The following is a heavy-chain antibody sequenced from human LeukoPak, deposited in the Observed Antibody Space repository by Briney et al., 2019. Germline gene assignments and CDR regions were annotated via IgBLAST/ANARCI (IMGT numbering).Heavy chain of an antibody. CDR3: AKRGSGSGYYFDY. CDR2: ISGSGGST. J-gene: IGHJ4*02. CDR1: GFTFSSYA. D-gene: IGHD6-19*01. Sequence: GGSLRLSCAASGFTFSSYAMSWVRQAPGKGLEWVSAISGSGGSTYYADSVKGRFTISRNNSKNTLYLQMDSLRAEDTAVYYCAKRGSGSGYYFDYWGQGTLVTVSS. V-gene: IGHV3-23*01.